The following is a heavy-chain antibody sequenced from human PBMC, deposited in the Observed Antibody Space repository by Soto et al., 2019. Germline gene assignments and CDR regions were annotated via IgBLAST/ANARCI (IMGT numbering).Heavy chain of an antibody. CDR3: ARDSPCSGGSCYFDY. V-gene: IGHV3-30-3*01. Sequence: QVQLVESGGGVVQPGRFLRLSCAASGFTFSSYAMHWVRQAPGKGLEWVAVISYDGSNKYYADSVKGRFTISRDNSKNTLYVQMNSLRAEDTAVYYCARDSPCSGGSCYFDYWGQGTLVTVSS. CDR1: GFTFSSYA. CDR2: ISYDGSNK. D-gene: IGHD2-15*01. J-gene: IGHJ4*02.